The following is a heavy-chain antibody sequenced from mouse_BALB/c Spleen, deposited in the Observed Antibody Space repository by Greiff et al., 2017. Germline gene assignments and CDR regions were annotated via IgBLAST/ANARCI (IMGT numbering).Heavy chain of an antibody. J-gene: IGHJ1*01. Sequence: QVQLKQPGAELVMPGASVKMSCKASGYTFTDYWMHWVKQRPGQGLEWIGAIDTSDSYTSYNQKFKGKATLTVDESSSTAYMQLSSLTSEDSAVYYCARNYGNYPYWYFDVWGAGTTVTVSS. V-gene: IGHV1-69*01. CDR2: IDTSDSYT. CDR1: GYTFTDYW. CDR3: ARNYGNYPYWYFDV. D-gene: IGHD2-1*01.